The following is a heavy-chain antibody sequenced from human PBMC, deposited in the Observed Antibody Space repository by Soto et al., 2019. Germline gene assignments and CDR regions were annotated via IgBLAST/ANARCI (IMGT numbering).Heavy chain of an antibody. D-gene: IGHD7-27*01. V-gene: IGHV1-69*02. CDR3: ARGTNWGTDAFDI. CDR2: IIPILGIA. J-gene: IGHJ3*02. CDR1: GGTLSSYT. Sequence: ASVKVSCKASGGTLSSYTISWVRQAPGQGLEWMGRIIPILGIANYAQKFQGRVTITADKSTNTAYMELSSLRSEDTAVYYCARGTNWGTDAFDIWGQGTMVTVSS.